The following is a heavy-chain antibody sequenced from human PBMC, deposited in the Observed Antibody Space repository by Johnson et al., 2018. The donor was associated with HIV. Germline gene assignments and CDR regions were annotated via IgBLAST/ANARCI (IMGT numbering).Heavy chain of an antibody. CDR2: IRYDGSNK. Sequence: QVQLVESGGGVVQPGGSLRLSCAASGFTFSSYGMHWVRQAPGKGLEWVAFIRYDGSNKYYADSVKGRFTISRDNSKNTLYLQMNSLRAEDTAVYYCAKGSWGRAPYHDAFDIWGQGTMVTVSS. CDR3: AKGSWGRAPYHDAFDI. CDR1: GFTFSSYG. V-gene: IGHV3-30*02. J-gene: IGHJ3*02. D-gene: IGHD2-2*01.